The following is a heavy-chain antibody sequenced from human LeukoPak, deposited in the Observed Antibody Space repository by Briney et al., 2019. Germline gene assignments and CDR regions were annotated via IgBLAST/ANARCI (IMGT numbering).Heavy chain of an antibody. CDR2: INHSGST. J-gene: IGHJ5*02. D-gene: IGHD4-17*01. Sequence: SETLSLTCAVYGGSFSGYYWSWIRQPPGKGLEWIGEINHSGSTNYNPSLKSRVTISVDTSKNQFSLKLSSVTAADTAVYYCARAGDYGDFVGWFDPWGQGTLVTVSS. CDR1: GGSFSGYY. CDR3: ARAGDYGDFVGWFDP. V-gene: IGHV4-34*01.